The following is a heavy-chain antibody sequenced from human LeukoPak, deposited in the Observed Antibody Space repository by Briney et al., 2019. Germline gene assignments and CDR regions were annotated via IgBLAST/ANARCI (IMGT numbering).Heavy chain of an antibody. D-gene: IGHD2-8*01. Sequence: SETLSLTCTVSGGSISSSSYYWGWIRQPPGKGLEWIGSIYYSGSTYYNPSLKSRVTISVDTSKNQFSLKLSSVTAADTAVYYCARLGGGSGTNGEEYWGQGTLVTVSS. CDR3: ARLGGGSGTNGEEY. V-gene: IGHV4-39*01. CDR1: GGSISSSSYY. J-gene: IGHJ4*02. CDR2: IYYSGST.